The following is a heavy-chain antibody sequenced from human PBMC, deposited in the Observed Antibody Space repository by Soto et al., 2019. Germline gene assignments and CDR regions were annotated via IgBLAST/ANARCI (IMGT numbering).Heavy chain of an antibody. Sequence: SETLSLTCTVSGGSISSGGYYWSWIRQHPGKGLEWIGYIYYSGSTYYNPSLKSRVTISVDTSKNQYSLKLSSVTAADTAVYYCASTGRIGAIVVANTADYYGMDVWGQGTTVTVSS. CDR3: ASTGRIGAIVVANTADYYGMDV. D-gene: IGHD3-22*01. V-gene: IGHV4-31*03. CDR1: GGSISSGGYY. CDR2: IYYSGST. J-gene: IGHJ6*02.